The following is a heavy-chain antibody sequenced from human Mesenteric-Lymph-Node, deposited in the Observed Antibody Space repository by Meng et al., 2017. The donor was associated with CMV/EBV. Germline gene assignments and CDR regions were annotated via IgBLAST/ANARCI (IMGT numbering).Heavy chain of an antibody. CDR3: ARGGSTYFDY. Sequence: ETLSLTCAASGFTFSDYGLSWVRQAPGKGLDWVSVIYRGGSSTYYADSVKGRFTISRDNAKNTLYLQMNSLRAEDTAVYYCARGGSTYFDYWGQGTLVTVSS. J-gene: IGHJ4*02. CDR1: GFTFSDYG. D-gene: IGHD1-1*01. V-gene: IGHV3-23*03. CDR2: IYRGGSST.